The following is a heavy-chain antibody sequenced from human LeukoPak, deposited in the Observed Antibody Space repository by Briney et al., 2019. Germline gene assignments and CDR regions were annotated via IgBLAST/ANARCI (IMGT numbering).Heavy chain of an antibody. J-gene: IGHJ4*02. V-gene: IGHV4-59*01. Sequence: PSETLSLTCTVSGTSISSFYWSWIRQPPGEGLEWIGYIYDTGSTSYNPSLKSRVTMSVDTSKNQFSLELSSVTAADTAVYHRARSNYSTSWYVDYWGQGTLVTVSS. CDR1: GTSISSFY. D-gene: IGHD6-13*01. CDR2: IYDTGST. CDR3: ARSNYSTSWYVDY.